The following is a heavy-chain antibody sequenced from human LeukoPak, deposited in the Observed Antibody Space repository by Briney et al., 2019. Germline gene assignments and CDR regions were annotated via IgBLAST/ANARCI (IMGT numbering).Heavy chain of an antibody. CDR3: ARVGLSSRGYYYYMDV. D-gene: IGHD2-2*01. CDR1: GGSISSDY. CDR2: IYTSGST. Sequence: KPSETLSLTCTVSGGSISSDYWSWSRQPAGKGLEWIGHIYTSGSTNYNPSLTGRVTMSLDTSKNQFSLKLTSVTAADTAVYYCARVGLSSRGYYYYMDVRGRGTTVTVSS. V-gene: IGHV4-4*07. J-gene: IGHJ6*03.